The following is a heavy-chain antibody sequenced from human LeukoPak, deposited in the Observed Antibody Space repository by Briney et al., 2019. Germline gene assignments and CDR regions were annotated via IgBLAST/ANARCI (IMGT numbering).Heavy chain of an antibody. CDR2: INYNGAIT. CDR3: ARDRLGPSFSVSHFDL. Sequence: PGGSLRLPCATSGFTFVDYGLSWVRRAPGKGLEWLCAINYNGAITDYADSVKGRFTISRDNAKNSLYLRMDSLRAEDTALYCARDRLGPSFSVSHFDLWGQGTLVTVSS. V-gene: IGHV3-20*01. J-gene: IGHJ4*02. CDR1: GFTFVDYG. D-gene: IGHD3-3*02.